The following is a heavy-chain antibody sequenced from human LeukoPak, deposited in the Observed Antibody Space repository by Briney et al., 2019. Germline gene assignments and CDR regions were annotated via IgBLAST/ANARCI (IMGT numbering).Heavy chain of an antibody. D-gene: IGHD6-13*01. CDR2: ISAYNGHT. Sequence: GASVKVSCKASGYTFTSYGISWVRQAPGQGLEWMGWISAYNGHTEYAQKFQGRVTLTTDTSTTTAYMEVRGLSSDDTAVYYCARICCPASASWYPDDYWGQGTLVTVSS. J-gene: IGHJ4*02. CDR3: ARICCPASASWYPDDY. CDR1: GYTFTSYG. V-gene: IGHV1-18*01.